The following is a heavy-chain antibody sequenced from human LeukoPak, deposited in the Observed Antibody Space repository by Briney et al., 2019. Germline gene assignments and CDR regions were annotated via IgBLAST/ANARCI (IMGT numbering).Heavy chain of an antibody. J-gene: IGHJ3*02. V-gene: IGHV1-2*02. CDR3: AVNLAYCGGDCYPFDAFDI. CDR2: INPNSGGT. Sequence: ASVKVSCKASGYTFTGYYMHWVRQAPGQGLEWMGWINPNSGGTNYAQKFQGRVTMTRDTSISTAYMELNRLRSDDTAVYYCAVNLAYCGGDCYPFDAFDIWGQGTMVTVSS. D-gene: IGHD2-21*02. CDR1: GYTFTGYY.